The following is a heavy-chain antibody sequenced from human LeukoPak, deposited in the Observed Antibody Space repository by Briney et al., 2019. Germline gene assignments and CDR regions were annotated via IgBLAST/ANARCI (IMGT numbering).Heavy chain of an antibody. CDR3: AKRHTPMAQPQGYFDL. Sequence: PETLSLTCAVYGGSFSGYYWSWIRQPPGKGLEWIGEINHSGSTNYNQSLTSRVTIPVDKSKNKFSLKLSSVAPAEPAVNDSAKRHTPMAQPQGYFDLWGQGTLLTVSS. CDR2: INHSGST. CDR1: GGSFSGYY. V-gene: IGHV4-34*01. D-gene: IGHD5-18*01. J-gene: IGHJ4*02.